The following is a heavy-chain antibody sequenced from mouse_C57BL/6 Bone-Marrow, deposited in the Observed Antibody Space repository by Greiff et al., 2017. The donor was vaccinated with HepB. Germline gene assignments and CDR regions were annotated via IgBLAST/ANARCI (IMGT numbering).Heavy chain of an antibody. CDR1: GFNIKDDY. J-gene: IGHJ4*01. V-gene: IGHV14-4*01. D-gene: IGHD2-1*01. CDR3: TSIYYGNYDYAMDY. CDR2: IDPENGDT. Sequence: EVQLQQSGAELVRPGASVKLSCTASGFNIKDDYMHWVKQRPEQGLEWIGWIDPENGDTEYASKFQGKATITADTSSNTAYLQLNSLTSEDTAVYYCTSIYYGNYDYAMDYWGQGTSVTVSS.